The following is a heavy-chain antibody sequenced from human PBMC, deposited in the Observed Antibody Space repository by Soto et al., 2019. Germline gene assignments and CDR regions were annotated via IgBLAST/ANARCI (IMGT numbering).Heavy chain of an antibody. CDR3: VKDPRGNGWLQFCYFDY. V-gene: IGHV3-64D*08. D-gene: IGHD5-12*01. CDR1: GFTFSSYA. CDR2: ISSNGGST. Sequence: GGSLRLSCSASGFTFSSYAMHWVRQAPGKGLEYVSAISSNGGSTYYADSVKGRFTISRDNSKNTLYLQMSSLRAEDTAVYYCVKDPRGNGWLQFCYFDYWGQGTLVTVSS. J-gene: IGHJ4*02.